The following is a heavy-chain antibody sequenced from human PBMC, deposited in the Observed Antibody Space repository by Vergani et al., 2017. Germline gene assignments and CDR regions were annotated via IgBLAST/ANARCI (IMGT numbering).Heavy chain of an antibody. CDR2: INHSGTI. J-gene: IGHJ3*01. Sequence: QVQLQQWGPGLLKPSETLSLTCAAYGGSLSGYYWSWIRLAPGKGLEWIGEINHSGTINYNPTLKSPFNVSIDTSRNHFSLKLRSMSAADTAVYFCSGRXERWETRLSDDFDVWGQGTFVTVSP. D-gene: IGHD1-26*01. CDR1: GGSLSGYY. V-gene: IGHV4-34*01. CDR3: SGRXERWETRLSDDFDV.